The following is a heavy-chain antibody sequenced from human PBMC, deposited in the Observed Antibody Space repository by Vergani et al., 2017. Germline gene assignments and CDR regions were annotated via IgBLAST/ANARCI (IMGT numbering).Heavy chain of an antibody. J-gene: IGHJ4*02. CDR1: GFTFSSYS. D-gene: IGHD1-26*01. V-gene: IGHV3-21*05. Sequence: EVQLVESGGGLVQPGGSLRLSCAASGFTFSSYSMNWVRQAPGKGLEWVSYISSSSSYIYYADSVKGRFTISRDNAKNSLYLQMNSLRAEDTAVYYCARDLDQSWEPGGDWGQGTLVTVSS. CDR3: ARDLDQSWEPGGD. CDR2: ISSSSSYI.